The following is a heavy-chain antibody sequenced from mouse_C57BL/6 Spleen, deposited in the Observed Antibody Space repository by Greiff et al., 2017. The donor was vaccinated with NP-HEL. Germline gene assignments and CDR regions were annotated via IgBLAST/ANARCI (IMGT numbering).Heavy chain of an antibody. CDR3: ARGLNDGYFDV. Sequence: EVQLQESGPGLAKPSQTLSLTCSVTGYSITSDYWHWLRKFPGTKLEYMGYISYSGSTYYNPSLKSRISITRDTSKNQYYLQLNSVTTEDTATYYCARGLNDGYFDVWGTGTTVTGSS. CDR2: ISYSGST. V-gene: IGHV3-8*01. D-gene: IGHD2-12*01. CDR1: GYSITSDY. J-gene: IGHJ1*03.